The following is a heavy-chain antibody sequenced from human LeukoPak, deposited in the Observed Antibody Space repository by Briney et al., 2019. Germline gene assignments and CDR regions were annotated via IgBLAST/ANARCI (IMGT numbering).Heavy chain of an antibody. Sequence: ASVKVSCKTSGYTFIDYYMHWVRQAPGQGLEWMGWVNPNSGGTNYAQKFQGRVTMTRDTSISTAYMELSRLRSDDTAVYYCARSSVLRFWSGYWPWGQGTLVTVSS. CDR2: VNPNSGGT. CDR1: GYTFIDYY. CDR3: ARSSVLRFWSGYWP. D-gene: IGHD3-3*01. V-gene: IGHV1-2*02. J-gene: IGHJ5*02.